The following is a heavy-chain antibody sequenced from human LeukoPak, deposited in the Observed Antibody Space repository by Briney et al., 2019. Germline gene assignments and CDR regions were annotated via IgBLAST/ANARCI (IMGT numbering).Heavy chain of an antibody. V-gene: IGHV4-34*01. D-gene: IGHD3-10*01. CDR1: GGSFSGYY. Sequence: SETLSPTCAVYGGSFSGYYWSWIRQPPGKGLEWIGEINHSGSTNYNPSLKSRVTISVDTSKNQFSLKLSSVTAADTAVYYCARGLRGGYYGSGQDYWGQGTLVTVSS. CDR3: ARGLRGGYYGSGQDY. CDR2: INHSGST. J-gene: IGHJ4*02.